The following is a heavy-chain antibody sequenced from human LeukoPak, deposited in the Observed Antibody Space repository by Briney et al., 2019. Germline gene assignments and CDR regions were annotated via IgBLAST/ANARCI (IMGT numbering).Heavy chain of an antibody. CDR1: GFTSSSYG. V-gene: IGHV3-30*03. J-gene: IGHJ4*02. Sequence: PGGSLRLSCAASGFTSSSYGMHWVRQAPGKGLEWVTLISYDGSNKYYADSVKGRFTISRDNSKNTLYLQMNSLRAEDTAVYYCAREIYSGSYLNWGQGTLVTVSS. CDR3: AREIYSGSYLN. D-gene: IGHD1-26*01. CDR2: ISYDGSNK.